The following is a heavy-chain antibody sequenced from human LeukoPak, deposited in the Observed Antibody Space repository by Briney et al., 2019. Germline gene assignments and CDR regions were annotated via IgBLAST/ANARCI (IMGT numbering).Heavy chain of an antibody. CDR3: AKDRRGALYYFDY. CDR1: GFTFSSYG. D-gene: IGHD4/OR15-4a*01. Sequence: GRSLRLSCAASGFTFSSYGMHWVRQAPGKGLEWVAVISYDGSNKYYADSVKGRFTIYRDNSKNTLYLQMNSLRAEDTAVYYCAKDRRGALYYFDYWGQGTLVTVSS. V-gene: IGHV3-30*18. J-gene: IGHJ4*02. CDR2: ISYDGSNK.